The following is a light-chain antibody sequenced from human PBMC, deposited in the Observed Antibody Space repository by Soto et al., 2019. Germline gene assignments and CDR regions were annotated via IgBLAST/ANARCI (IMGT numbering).Light chain of an antibody. CDR3: QSYDTNLSAWV. CDR1: SSNIGAGYD. V-gene: IGLV1-40*01. CDR2: GNN. J-gene: IGLJ3*02. Sequence: QSVLTQPPSVSGAPGQRVTISCTGSSSNIGAGYDVHWYQHLPGTAPKLLIYGNNNWPSGVPDRFSGSTSGTSASLAITGLQAEDEAEYYCQSYDTNLSAWVFGGGTKVTVL.